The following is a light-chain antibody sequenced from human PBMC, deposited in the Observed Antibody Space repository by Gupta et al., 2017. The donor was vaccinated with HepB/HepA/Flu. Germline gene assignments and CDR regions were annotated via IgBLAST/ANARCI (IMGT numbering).Light chain of an antibody. Sequence: DIQLTQSPSFLSASVGDRVTIPCRASQGISSYLAWYQQKPGKAPKLLIYAASTLQSGVPSRFSGSGSGTEFTLTISSRHPEDFAAYYCQQLNNYPITFGGGTKVEIK. CDR3: QQLNNYPIT. V-gene: IGKV1-9*01. J-gene: IGKJ4*01. CDR1: QGISSY. CDR2: AAS.